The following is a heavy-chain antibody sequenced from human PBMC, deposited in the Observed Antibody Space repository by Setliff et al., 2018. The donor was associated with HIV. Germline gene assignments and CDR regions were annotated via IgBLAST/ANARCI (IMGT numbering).Heavy chain of an antibody. V-gene: IGHV4-38-2*01. J-gene: IGHJ3*02. CDR3: ARQGAGYYYDSSDYYTGNGFDM. D-gene: IGHD3-22*01. Sequence: SETLSLTCAVSGYSISTAYYWAWIRQSPGRGLEWIGGFHHSGSAHYNPSLKSRVTISGQTSKNQFSLTLTSVTAADTAIYYCARQGAGYYYDSSDYYTGNGFDMWGQGTMVTVSS. CDR2: FHHSGSA. CDR1: GYSISTAYY.